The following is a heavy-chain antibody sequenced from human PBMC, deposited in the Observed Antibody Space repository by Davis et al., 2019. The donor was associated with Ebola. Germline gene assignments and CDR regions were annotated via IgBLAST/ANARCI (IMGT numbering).Heavy chain of an antibody. CDR3: ARQNWNYDY. V-gene: IGHV3-23*01. Sequence: GGSLRLSCAVPGFTVSSYAVSWVRQAPGKGLEWVSSFSGSGGDTYYADSVRGRFTISRDNSKNTLYLQMNSLRAEDTAVYFCARQNWNYDYWGQGTLVTVSS. J-gene: IGHJ4*02. CDR2: FSGSGGDT. D-gene: IGHD1-7*01. CDR1: GFTVSSYA.